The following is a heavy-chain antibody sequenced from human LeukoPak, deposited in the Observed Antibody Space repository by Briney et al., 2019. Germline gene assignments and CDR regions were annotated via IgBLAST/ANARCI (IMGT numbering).Heavy chain of an antibody. V-gene: IGHV4-61*02. J-gene: IGHJ4*02. CDR1: GGSISSSSYY. D-gene: IGHD1-14*01. Sequence: SETLSLTCTVSGGSISSSSYYWSWIRQPAGKGLEWIGRIYTSGSTNYNPSLKSRVTISVDTSKNQFSLKLSSVTAADTAVYYCAREAPIGIFNFDYWGQGTLVTVSS. CDR2: IYTSGST. CDR3: AREAPIGIFNFDY.